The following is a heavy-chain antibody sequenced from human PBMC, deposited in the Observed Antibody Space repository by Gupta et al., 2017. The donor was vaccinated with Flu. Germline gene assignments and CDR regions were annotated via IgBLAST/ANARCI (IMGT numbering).Heavy chain of an antibody. V-gene: IGHV5-51*01. CDR3: GRLVMNTIVD. Sequence: IGWVRQMPGKGLEWMGIIYPDDSDTRYRPSFQGQVTLSVDKSLNTAYLQWSSLRASDTAMYYCGRLVMNTIVDWGQGTLVTVTP. D-gene: IGHD2-21*01. J-gene: IGHJ4*02. CDR2: IYPDDSDT.